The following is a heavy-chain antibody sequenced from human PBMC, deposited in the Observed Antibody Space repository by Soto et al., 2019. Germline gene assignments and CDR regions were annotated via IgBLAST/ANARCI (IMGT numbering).Heavy chain of an antibody. CDR2: IKQDGSEK. CDR1: GLTFSSYW. CDR3: ARGEAIGDDP. J-gene: IGHJ5*02. D-gene: IGHD3-10*01. Sequence: EVQLVESGGGLAQPGGSLRLSCAASGLTFSSYWMTWVRQAPGKGLEWVANIKQDGSEKYYVDSVKGRFTISRDNAKNSMYLQMNNLGVEETAVYYCARGEAIGDDPWGHGTLVTVSS. V-gene: IGHV3-7*01.